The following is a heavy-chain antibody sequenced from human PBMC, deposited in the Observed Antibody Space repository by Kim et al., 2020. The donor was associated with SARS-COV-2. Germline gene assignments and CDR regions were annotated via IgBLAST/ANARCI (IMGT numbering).Heavy chain of an antibody. J-gene: IGHJ4*02. D-gene: IGHD3-22*01. CDR1: GFTFSSYS. CDR2: ISSSSSTI. CDR3: ARDFSISSGYYYGPDY. Sequence: GGSLRLSCAASGFTFSSYSMNWVRQAPGKGLEWVSYISSSSSTIYYADSVKGRFTISRDNANNSLYLQMNSLRDEDTAVYYCARDFSISSGYYYGPDYWGQGTLVTVSS. V-gene: IGHV3-48*02.